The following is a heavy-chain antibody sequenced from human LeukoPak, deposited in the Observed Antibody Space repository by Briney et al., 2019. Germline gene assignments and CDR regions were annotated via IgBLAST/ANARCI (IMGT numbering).Heavy chain of an antibody. CDR2: IKNKTNGGTT. V-gene: IGHV3-15*01. D-gene: IGHD2-2*01. CDR3: ARGFCSSTSCYQGPFDF. Sequence: GGSLRLSCAASGFIFSSAWMTWVRQAPGKGLEWVGHIKNKTNGGTTDYAAPVKGRFIISSDDSKNTLYLQMNSLRTEDTAVYYCARGFCSSTSCYQGPFDFWGQGTLVTVSS. CDR1: GFIFSSAW. J-gene: IGHJ4*02.